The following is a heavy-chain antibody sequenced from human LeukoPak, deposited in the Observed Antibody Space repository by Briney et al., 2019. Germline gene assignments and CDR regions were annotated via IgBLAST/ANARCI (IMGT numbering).Heavy chain of an antibody. CDR2: IYHSGSA. CDR3: ARDPRWLTPDCTSTSCYENYFDP. Sequence: SETLSLTCAVPGYSISSGYQWAWLRQSPGKGLEWIGSIYHSGSAHYNPSLKRRITISVESSKNQFSLKMYSVTAADTAVYFCARDPRWLTPDCTSTSCYENYFDPWGQGTLVTVSS. J-gene: IGHJ5*02. CDR1: GYSISSGYQ. D-gene: IGHD2-2*01. V-gene: IGHV4-38-2*02.